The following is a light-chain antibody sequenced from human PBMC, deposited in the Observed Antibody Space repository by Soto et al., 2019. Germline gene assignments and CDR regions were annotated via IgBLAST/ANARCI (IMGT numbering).Light chain of an antibody. J-gene: IGLJ1*01. CDR1: SSDVGGYNY. CDR3: SSYTSSTFYA. CDR2: DVS. Sequence: ALTQPASVSGSPGQSITISCTGTSSDVGGYNYVSWYQQHPGKAPKLMIYDVSNRPSGVSNRFSGSKSGNTASLTISELQAEDEADYYCSSYTSSTFYAFGTGTKVT. V-gene: IGLV2-14*01.